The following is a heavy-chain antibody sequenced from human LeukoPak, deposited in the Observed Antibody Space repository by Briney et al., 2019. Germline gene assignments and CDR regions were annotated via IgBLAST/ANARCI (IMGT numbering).Heavy chain of an antibody. CDR1: GFTFSTYS. CDR3: ARDPSGCDYFDY. D-gene: IGHD5-12*01. CDR2: ISSSGTYI. V-gene: IGHV3-21*01. J-gene: IGHJ4*02. Sequence: GGSLRLSCAASGFTFSTYSMNWVRKAPGEGLEWVSSISSSGTYIYYADSVKGRFTISRDNAKNSLYLPMNSLRAEDTAVYYCARDPSGCDYFDYWGQGTLVTVSS.